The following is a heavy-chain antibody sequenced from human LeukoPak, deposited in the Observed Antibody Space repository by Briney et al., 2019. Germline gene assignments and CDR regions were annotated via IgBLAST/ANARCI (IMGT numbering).Heavy chain of an antibody. J-gene: IGHJ6*03. V-gene: IGHV1-2*02. D-gene: IGHD1-1*01. CDR3: ARDSDFSSFYYYYMDV. CDR1: GYTFTGYY. CDR2: INPNSGGT. Sequence: GASVKVSCKASGYTFTGYYMHWVRQAPGQGLEWMGWINPNSGGTNYAQKFQGRVTMTRDTSISTAYMELSRLRSDDTAVYYCARDSDFSSFYYYYMDVWGKGTTVTVSS.